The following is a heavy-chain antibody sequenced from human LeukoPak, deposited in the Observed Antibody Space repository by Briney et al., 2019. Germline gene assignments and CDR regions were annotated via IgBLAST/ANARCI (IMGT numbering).Heavy chain of an antibody. V-gene: IGHV3-23*01. CDR1: GFTFSSYA. D-gene: IGHD6-19*01. Sequence: GGSLRLSCAASGFTFSSYAMSWGRQAPGKRLEGVSAIVSSGDTTYYADSVRGRFTISRDNSKNPLYLQMNSLRAEDTAVYYCAKADGGQWPSSYYYYYVDVWGKGTTLTVSS. J-gene: IGHJ6*03. CDR2: IVSSGDTT. CDR3: AKADGGQWPSSYYYYYVDV.